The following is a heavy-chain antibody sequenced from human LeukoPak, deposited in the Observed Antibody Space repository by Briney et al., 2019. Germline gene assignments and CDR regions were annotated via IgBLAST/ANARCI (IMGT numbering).Heavy chain of an antibody. Sequence: GGSLRLSCAASGFTFSSYAMSWVRQAPGKGLEWVSGISGSGDGTYYADSVKGRFTISRDNSGNTLFLQMNSLRADDTAVYYCAKFSPGLNIALVTWGQGTLVTVSS. CDR1: GFTFSSYA. CDR2: ISGSGDGT. D-gene: IGHD5-12*01. V-gene: IGHV3-23*01. CDR3: AKFSPGLNIALVT. J-gene: IGHJ4*02.